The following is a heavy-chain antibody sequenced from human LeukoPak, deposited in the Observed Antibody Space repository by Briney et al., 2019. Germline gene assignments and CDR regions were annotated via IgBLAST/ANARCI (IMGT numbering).Heavy chain of an antibody. CDR1: GGSIKNFF. CDR3: ARDDLIVRGNSWFDP. J-gene: IGHJ5*02. CDR2: ISSSDFT. D-gene: IGHD3-22*01. Sequence: DPSETLSLTCSVAGGSIKNFFWTWTRQSAGKGLEWIGRISSSDFTNYNPSLKSRVTLSIDTCKNQFSLRLNSVTAADTAVYYCARDDLIVRGNSWFDPWGQGILVTVSS. V-gene: IGHV4-4*07.